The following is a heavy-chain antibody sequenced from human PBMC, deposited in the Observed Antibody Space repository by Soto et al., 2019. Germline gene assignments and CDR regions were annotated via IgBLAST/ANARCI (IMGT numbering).Heavy chain of an antibody. CDR1: GFTFSSYG. CDR3: ARGRGYTSANYYYYMDV. J-gene: IGHJ6*03. V-gene: IGHV3-33*01. CDR2: IWYDGRNK. Sequence: GGSLRLSCAASGFTFSSYGMHWVRQAPGKGLEWVALIWYDGRNKYYADSVKGRFTISRDNSKNTLYLEMNSLRAEDTALYYCARGRGYTSANYYYYMDVGGTGTRFTVSS. D-gene: IGHD5-18*01.